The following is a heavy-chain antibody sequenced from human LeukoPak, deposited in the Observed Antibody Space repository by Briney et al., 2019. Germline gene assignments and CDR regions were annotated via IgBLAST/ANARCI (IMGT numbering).Heavy chain of an antibody. CDR1: GFSLSTSGMC. D-gene: IGHD6-13*01. Sequence: GPTLVNPTQTLTLTCTFSGFSLSTSGMCVSWIRQPPGKALEWLARIDWDDDKYYSTSLRTRVSISKDTSKEQVVLTMTNMDPGDTATYYCARLIAASSYFDYWGQGMLVTVSS. CDR3: ARLIAASSYFDY. V-gene: IGHV2-70*11. J-gene: IGHJ4*02. CDR2: IDWDDDK.